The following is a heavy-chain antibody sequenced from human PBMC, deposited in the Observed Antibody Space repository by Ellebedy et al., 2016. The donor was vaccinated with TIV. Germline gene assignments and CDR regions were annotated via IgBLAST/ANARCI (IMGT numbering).Heavy chain of an antibody. Sequence: ASVKVSCXASGYTFTGYYMHWVRQAPGQGLEWMGWINPNSGGTNYAQKFQGRVTMTRDTSISTAYMELSRLRSDDTAVYYCARGSSSWSTPYSSGPWYYYYYMDVWGKGTTVTVSS. J-gene: IGHJ6*03. D-gene: IGHD6-13*01. CDR1: GYTFTGYY. CDR2: INPNSGGT. CDR3: ARGSSSWSTPYSSGPWYYYYYMDV. V-gene: IGHV1-2*02.